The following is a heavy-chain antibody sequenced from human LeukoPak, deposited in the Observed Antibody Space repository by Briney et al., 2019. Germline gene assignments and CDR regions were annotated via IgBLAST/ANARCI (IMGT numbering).Heavy chain of an antibody. CDR1: GFTFSSYW. V-gene: IGHV4-39*01. Sequence: GSLRLSCAASGFTFSSYWMSWVRQAPGKGLEWIGSIYYSGSTYYNPSLRGRVTIFVDTSKNQFSLKLSSVTAADTAVYYCARHIHVGLRVSRLGWLDPWGQGTLVTVSS. J-gene: IGHJ5*02. D-gene: IGHD3-9*01. CDR3: ARHIHVGLRVSRLGWLDP. CDR2: IYYSGST.